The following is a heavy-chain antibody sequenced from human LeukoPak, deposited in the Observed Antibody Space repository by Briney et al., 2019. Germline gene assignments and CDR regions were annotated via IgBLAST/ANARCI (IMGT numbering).Heavy chain of an antibody. CDR3: ASNPDAYYDFWSGSGYYGMDV. D-gene: IGHD3-3*01. J-gene: IGHJ6*02. CDR2: ISSSSSYI. Sequence: GGSLRLSCAASGFTFSIYSMNWVRQAPGKGLEWVSSISSSSSYIYYADSVKGRFTISRDNAKNSLYLQMNSLRAEDTAVYYCASNPDAYYDFWSGSGYYGMDVWGQGTTVTVSS. V-gene: IGHV3-21*01. CDR1: GFTFSIYS.